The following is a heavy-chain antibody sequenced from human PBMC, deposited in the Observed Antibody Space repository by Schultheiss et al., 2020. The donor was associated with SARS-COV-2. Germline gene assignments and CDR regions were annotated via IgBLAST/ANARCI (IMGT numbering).Heavy chain of an antibody. D-gene: IGHD3-10*01. CDR2: IKQDGSEK. CDR3: ARALWFETR. J-gene: IGHJ4*02. CDR1: GFTFSSYA. V-gene: IGHV3-7*03. Sequence: GGSLRLSCAASGFTFSSYAMSWVRQAPGKGLEWVANIKQDGSEKYYVDSVKGRFTISRDNAKNSLYLQMNSLRAEDTAVYYCARALWFETRWGQGTLVTVSS.